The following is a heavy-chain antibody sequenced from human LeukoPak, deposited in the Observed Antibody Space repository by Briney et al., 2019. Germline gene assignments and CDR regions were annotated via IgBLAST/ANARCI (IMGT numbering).Heavy chain of an antibody. D-gene: IGHD6-25*01. V-gene: IGHV3-21*01. CDR1: GFTFSSYS. J-gene: IGHJ4*02. CDR2: ISSSSSYI. Sequence: GGSLRLSCAASGFTFSSYSMNWVRQAPGKGREWVSSISSSSSYIYYADSVKGRFTISRDNAKNSLYLQMNSLRAEDTAVYYWARADAAAYYFDYWGQGTLVTVSS. CDR3: ARADAAAYYFDY.